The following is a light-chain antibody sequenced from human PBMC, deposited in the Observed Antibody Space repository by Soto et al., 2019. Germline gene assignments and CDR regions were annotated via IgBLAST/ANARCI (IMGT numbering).Light chain of an antibody. CDR3: QQYDDWPET. J-gene: IGKJ1*01. CDR2: AAS. CDR1: QSVSSNY. Sequence: VVLTQSPGTLSLSPGERATLSCRAGQSVSSNYLAWYQQKPGQAPRLLIYAASSRATGIPDRFSGSGSGTEFLLTISSLQSDDFAVYYCQQYDDWPETFAQGTKV. V-gene: IGKV3-20*01.